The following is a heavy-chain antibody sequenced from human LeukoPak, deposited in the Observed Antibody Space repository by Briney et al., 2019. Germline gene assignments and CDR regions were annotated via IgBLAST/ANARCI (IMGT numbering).Heavy chain of an antibody. CDR3: ARVGDDSSGYYYRTTHYYYYGMDV. V-gene: IGHV4-31*11. CDR2: IYYSGST. D-gene: IGHD3-22*01. J-gene: IGHJ6*02. CDR1: GGSFSAYY. Sequence: SETLSLTCAVSGGSFSAYYWTWIRQHPGKGLEWIGYIYYSGSTYYNPSLKSRVTIPVDTSKNQFSLKLSSVTAADTAVYYCARVGDDSSGYYYRTTHYYYYGMDVWGQGTTVTVSS.